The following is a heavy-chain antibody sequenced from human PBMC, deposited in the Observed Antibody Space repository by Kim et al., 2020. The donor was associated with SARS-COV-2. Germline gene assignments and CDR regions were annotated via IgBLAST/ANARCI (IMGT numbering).Heavy chain of an antibody. CDR2: IRNRDGTT. Sequence: GGSLRLSCAASGFTFNTYAMTWVRQAPGKGLEWVAGIRNRDGTTFYRESVKGRFTISRDNSKNTIYLQMISLRVEDTAVYYCAKCSGDRCHSANFFDSWGQGTLVTVSS. J-gene: IGHJ4*02. V-gene: IGHV3-23*01. D-gene: IGHD2-15*01. CDR3: AKCSGDRCHSANFFDS. CDR1: GFTFNTYA.